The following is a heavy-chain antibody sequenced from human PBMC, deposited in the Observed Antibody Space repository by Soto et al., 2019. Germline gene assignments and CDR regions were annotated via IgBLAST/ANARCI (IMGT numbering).Heavy chain of an antibody. J-gene: IGHJ6*02. CDR1: GFTVGSND. V-gene: IGHV3-66*01. CDR3: ARVKQLVRYLYYGMDV. CDR2: IYSGGST. Sequence: PWGSLRLSCAASGFTVGSNDMSWVRQAPGKGLEWVSVIYSGGSTYYADSVKGRFTISRGNSKNTLYLQMNSLRAEDTAVYYCARVKQLVRYLYYGMDVWGQGTTVTVSS. D-gene: IGHD6-13*01.